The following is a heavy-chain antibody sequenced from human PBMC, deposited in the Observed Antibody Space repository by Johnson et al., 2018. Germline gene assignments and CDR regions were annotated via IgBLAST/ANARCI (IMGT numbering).Heavy chain of an antibody. J-gene: IGHJ4*02. Sequence: VQLVESGGDLVQPGGSLRLSCATSGFTFSTSAMNWVRQAPGEGLEWVSSISGSGGSTFYADSVKGRFTISRDNSKNNLYLQMNSLRVEDTAVYYCAKEVSKFIPGRQDYWGQGTLVSVSS. CDR3: AKEVSKFIPGRQDY. V-gene: IGHV3-23*04. CDR2: ISGSGGST. CDR1: GFTFSTSA. D-gene: IGHD3-16*02.